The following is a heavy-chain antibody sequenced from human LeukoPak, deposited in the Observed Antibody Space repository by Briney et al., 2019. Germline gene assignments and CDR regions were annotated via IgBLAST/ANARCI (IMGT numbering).Heavy chain of an antibody. CDR2: MNSDGSRT. CDR1: GFTFSSYW. V-gene: IGHV3-74*01. CDR3: ARGGFPVHYYYMDV. J-gene: IGHJ6*03. D-gene: IGHD5-12*01. Sequence: GGSLRLSCAASGFTFSSYWMHWVRQAPGKGLVWVSGMNSDGSRTSYADSVKGRFTISRDNAKNTLYLQMNSLRVGDTAVYYCARGGFPVHYYYMDVWGKGTTVTISS.